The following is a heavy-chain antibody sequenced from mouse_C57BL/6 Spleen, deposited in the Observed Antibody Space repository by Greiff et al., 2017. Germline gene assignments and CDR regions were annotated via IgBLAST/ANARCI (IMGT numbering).Heavy chain of an antibody. V-gene: IGHV1-74*01. J-gene: IGHJ1*03. CDR2: IHPSDSDT. CDR3: AMGEYYYGSMYFDV. Sequence: QVQLKQPGAELVKPGASVKVSCKASGYTFTSYWMHWVKQRPGQGLEWIGRIHPSDSDTNYNQKFKGKATLTVDKSSSTAYMQLSSLTSEDSAVYYCAMGEYYYGSMYFDVWGTGTTVTVAS. D-gene: IGHD1-1*01. CDR1: GYTFTSYW.